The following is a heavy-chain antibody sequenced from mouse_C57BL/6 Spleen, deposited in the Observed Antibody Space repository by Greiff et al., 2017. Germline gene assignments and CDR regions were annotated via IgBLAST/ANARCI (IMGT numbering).Heavy chain of an antibody. Sequence: EVHLVESGGGLVKPGGSLKLSCAASGFTFSDYGMHWVRQAPEKGLEWVAYISSGSSTIYYADTVKGRFTISRDNAKNTLFLQMTRLRSEDTAMYYCARPTGKGYFDYWGQGTTLTVSS. CDR3: ARPTGKGYFDY. D-gene: IGHD4-1*02. CDR1: GFTFSDYG. J-gene: IGHJ2*01. V-gene: IGHV5-17*01. CDR2: ISSGSSTI.